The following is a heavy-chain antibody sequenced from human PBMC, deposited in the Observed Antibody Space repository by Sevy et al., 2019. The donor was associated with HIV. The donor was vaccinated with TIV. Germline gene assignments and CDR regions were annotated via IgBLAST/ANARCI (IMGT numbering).Heavy chain of an antibody. CDR2: IKQDGSEK. V-gene: IGHV3-7*01. CDR3: ARAPVGSGWYFPRGIDY. Sequence: GGSLRLSCAASGFTFSTYWMTWVRQAPGKGLEWVANIKQDGSEKYYAESEKGRLTVSRDNTKNSLYLQLNSLRAEDTAIYYCARAPVGSGWYFPRGIDYWGQGTLVTVSS. CDR1: GFTFSTYW. J-gene: IGHJ4*02. D-gene: IGHD6-13*01.